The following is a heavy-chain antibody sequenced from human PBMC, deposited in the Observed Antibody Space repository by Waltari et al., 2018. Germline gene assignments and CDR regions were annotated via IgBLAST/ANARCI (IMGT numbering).Heavy chain of an antibody. D-gene: IGHD2-2*01. J-gene: IGHJ4*02. CDR2: IYDSGSA. CDR1: GDSVTHGHYY. CDR3: ARWAGYCSRASCHLYFDY. Sequence: QLQLQESGPGLVKPSDTLSLTCIVSGDSVTHGHYYWSWIRQPPGKGLEWIGYIYDSGSADYTPSLKSRLTMSVDTSKNHFSLRLRSVTAADTAVYYCARWAGYCSRASCHLYFDYWGQGTLVTVSA. V-gene: IGHV4-61*03.